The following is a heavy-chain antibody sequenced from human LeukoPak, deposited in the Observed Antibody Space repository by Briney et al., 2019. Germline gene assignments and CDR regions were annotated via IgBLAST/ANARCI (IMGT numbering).Heavy chain of an antibody. CDR2: IFYSGST. Sequence: PSETLSLTCVVYGGSFSGYHWSWIRQSPGKGLEWIGNIFYSGSTYYSPSLRSRVTISLDTSRNQFSLKLNSVTAADTAVYYCAKSNGYGLVDIWGQGTMVTVSS. D-gene: IGHD3-10*01. J-gene: IGHJ3*02. V-gene: IGHV4-34*12. CDR1: GGSFSGYH. CDR3: AKSNGYGLVDI.